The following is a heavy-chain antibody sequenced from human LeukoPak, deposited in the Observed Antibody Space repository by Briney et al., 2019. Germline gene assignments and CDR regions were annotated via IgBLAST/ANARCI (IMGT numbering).Heavy chain of an antibody. J-gene: IGHJ5*02. Sequence: PGGSLRLSCAASGFTFSSYGMHWVRQAPGKGLEWVAFIRYDGSNKYYADSVKGRFTISRDNSKNTLYLQMNSLRAEDTAVYYCAKDRRGGSIAAPPWFDPWGQGTLVTVSS. CDR3: AKDRRGGSIAAPPWFDP. CDR2: IRYDGSNK. V-gene: IGHV3-30*02. D-gene: IGHD6-6*01. CDR1: GFTFSSYG.